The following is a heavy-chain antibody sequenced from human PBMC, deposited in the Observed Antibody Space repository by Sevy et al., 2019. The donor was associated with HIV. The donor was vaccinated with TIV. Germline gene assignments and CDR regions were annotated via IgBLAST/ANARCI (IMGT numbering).Heavy chain of an antibody. V-gene: IGHV3-7*03. CDR2: IKQDGTDK. D-gene: IGHD4-4*01. CDR1: GFTFATYW. Sequence: GGSLRLSCAASGFTFATYWMTWVRQAPGKGLEWVAYIKQDGTDKYYVDSVRGRFTISRDNAKNSLYLQMNNLRAEDTAVYYCAREYDYSHYAFDYWGQGTLVTVSS. J-gene: IGHJ4*02. CDR3: AREYDYSHYAFDY.